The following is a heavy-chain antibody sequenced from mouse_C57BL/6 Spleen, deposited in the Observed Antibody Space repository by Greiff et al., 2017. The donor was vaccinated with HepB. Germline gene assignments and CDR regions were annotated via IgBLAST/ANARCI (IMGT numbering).Heavy chain of an antibody. D-gene: IGHD2-2*01. J-gene: IGHJ3*01. CDR3: ARSLYGSPFAD. CDR2: IYPGSGNT. CDR1: GYTFTDYY. V-gene: IGHV1-76*01. Sequence: VQLQQSGAELVRPGASVKLSCKASGYTFTDYYINWVKQRPGQGLEWIARIYPGSGNTYYNEKFKGKATLTAEKSSSTAYMQLSSLTSEDSAVYFWARSLYGSPFADWGQGTLVTVSA.